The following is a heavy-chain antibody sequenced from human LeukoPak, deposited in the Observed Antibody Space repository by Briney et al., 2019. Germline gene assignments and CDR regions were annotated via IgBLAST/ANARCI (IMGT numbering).Heavy chain of an antibody. CDR2: IYSGGST. CDR3: ARVRGLGLLIDY. V-gene: IGHV3-53*01. CDR1: GFTVSSNY. D-gene: IGHD1-26*01. Sequence: GGSLRLSCAASGFTVSSNYMSWVRQAPGKGLEWVSVIYSGGSTHYADSVKGRFTISRDNSKNTLYLQMNSLRAEDTAVYYCARVRGLGLLIDYWGQGTLVTVSS. J-gene: IGHJ4*02.